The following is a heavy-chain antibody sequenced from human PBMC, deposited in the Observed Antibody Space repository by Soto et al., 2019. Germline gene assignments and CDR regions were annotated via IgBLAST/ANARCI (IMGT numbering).Heavy chain of an antibody. D-gene: IGHD3-16*01. V-gene: IGHV3-9*01. CDR2: ITWNSATI. CDR1: GFTFDDYA. J-gene: IGHJ6*03. CDR3: AKTAVVDYYYYYMDV. Sequence: GGSLRLSCAASGFTFDDYAMHWVRQFPGKGLEWVSSITWNSATIVYADSVKGRFTISRDNAKNSLYLQMNSLRVEDTALYFCAKTAVVDYYYYYMDVWGKGTTVTVSS.